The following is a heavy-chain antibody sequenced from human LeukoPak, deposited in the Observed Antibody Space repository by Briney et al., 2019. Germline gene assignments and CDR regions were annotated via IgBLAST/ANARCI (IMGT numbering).Heavy chain of an antibody. J-gene: IGHJ4*02. CDR2: INQDGSVK. D-gene: IGHD3-9*01. CDR1: SFTFNNYA. Sequence: GGSLRLSCAASSFTFNNYAINWVRQAPGKGLEWVANINQDGSVKYSVDSVKGRFTISSDNAKTSAYLQMNSLRAEDTAVYYCAVGVGWLIDYWGQGIQVTVSS. CDR3: AVGVGWLIDY. V-gene: IGHV3-7*01.